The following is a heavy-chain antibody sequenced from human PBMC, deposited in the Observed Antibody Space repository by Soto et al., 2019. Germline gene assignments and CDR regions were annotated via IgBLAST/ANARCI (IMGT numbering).Heavy chain of an antibody. CDR3: AREGIYHEF. Sequence: PGGSLRLSCETSGFPFGIYTMSWVRQAPGKGLEWVSSISSSGTYIDYADSVEGRFAISRDDAKNSVFLEMTSLRVDDTAVYYCAREGIYHEFWGQGTLVT. V-gene: IGHV3-21*01. CDR2: ISSSGTYI. D-gene: IGHD2-2*01. J-gene: IGHJ4*02. CDR1: GFPFGIYT.